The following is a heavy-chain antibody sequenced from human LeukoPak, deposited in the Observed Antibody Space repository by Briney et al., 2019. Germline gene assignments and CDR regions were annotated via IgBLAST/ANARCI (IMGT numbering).Heavy chain of an antibody. Sequence: SETLSLTCPVSGYSISSGYYWGWIRQPPGKGLEWIGSIYHSGSTYYNPSLKSRVTISVDTSKNQFSLKLSSVTAADTAVYYCARADSSGYCIDWGQGTLVTVSS. J-gene: IGHJ4*02. D-gene: IGHD3-22*01. CDR1: GYSISSGYY. CDR3: ARADSSGYCID. CDR2: IYHSGST. V-gene: IGHV4-38-2*01.